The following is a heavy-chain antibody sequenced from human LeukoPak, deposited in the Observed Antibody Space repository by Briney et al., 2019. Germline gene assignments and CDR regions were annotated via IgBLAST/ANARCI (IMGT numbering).Heavy chain of an antibody. Sequence: GGSLRLSCAAFGFTFSSYEMNWVRQAPGKGLEWVSNISTSGGNIYYADSVKGRFTISRDNAKNSLYLQMNSLRVEDTAVYYCARDRETYYYDSSGPYYFDYWGQGTLVTVSS. CDR1: GFTFSSYE. D-gene: IGHD3-22*01. CDR2: ISTSGGNI. CDR3: ARDRETYYYDSSGPYYFDY. V-gene: IGHV3-48*03. J-gene: IGHJ4*02.